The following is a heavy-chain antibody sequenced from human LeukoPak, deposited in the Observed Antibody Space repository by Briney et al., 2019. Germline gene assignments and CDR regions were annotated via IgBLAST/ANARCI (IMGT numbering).Heavy chain of an antibody. V-gene: IGHV4-59*12. CDR3: ARSRIVLADSLDP. CDR2: IYYSGST. J-gene: IGHJ5*02. D-gene: IGHD6-19*01. Sequence: SETLSLTCTVSGGSISSYYWSWIRQPPGKGLEWIGYIYYSGSTNYNPSLKSRVTMSVDTSKNQFSLKLSSVTAADTAVYYCARSRIVLADSLDPWGQGTLVTVSS. CDR1: GGSISSYY.